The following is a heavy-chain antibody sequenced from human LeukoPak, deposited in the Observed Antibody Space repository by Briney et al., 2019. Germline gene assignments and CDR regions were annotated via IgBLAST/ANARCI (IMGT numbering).Heavy chain of an antibody. Sequence: SETLSLTCAVYGGSFSGYYWSWIRQPPGKGLEWIGEINHSGSTNYNPSLKSRVTISVDTSKNQFSLKLSSVTAADTAVYYCARGSYDVLTGYSTLGEYWGQGTLVTVSS. CDR3: ARGSYDVLTGYSTLGEY. V-gene: IGHV4-34*01. J-gene: IGHJ4*02. D-gene: IGHD3-9*01. CDR1: GGSFSGYY. CDR2: INHSGST.